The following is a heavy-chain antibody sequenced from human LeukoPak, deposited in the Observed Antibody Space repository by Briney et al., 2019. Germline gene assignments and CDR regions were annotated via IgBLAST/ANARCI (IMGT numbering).Heavy chain of an antibody. CDR1: GYTFTSYG. CDR3: ARDDYSKPLAWFNYYYMDV. D-gene: IGHD4-11*01. CDR2: ISAYNGNT. Sequence: ASVKVSCKASGYTFTSYGISWVRQAPGQGLEWMGWISAYNGNTNYAQKLQGRVTMTTDTSTSTAYMELSSLRSEDTAVYYCARDDYSKPLAWFNYYYMDVWGKGTTVTVSS. J-gene: IGHJ6*03. V-gene: IGHV1-18*01.